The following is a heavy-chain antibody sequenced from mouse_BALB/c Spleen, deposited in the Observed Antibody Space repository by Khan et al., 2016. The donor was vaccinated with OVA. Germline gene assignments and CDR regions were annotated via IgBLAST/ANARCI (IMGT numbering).Heavy chain of an antibody. CDR2: INTGGAYT. D-gene: IGHD1-1*01. Sequence: EVELVESGGDFVRPGGSLKLSCAASGFTFSTYGMSWVRQTPDKRLEWVATINTGGAYTYYPDTVQGRFTISRDNAKNTLYLQLSSLKSEDTAIYYCARLAYYYNSEGFAYWGRGTLVTVSA. V-gene: IGHV5-6*01. CDR3: ARLAYYYNSEGFAY. CDR1: GFTFSTYG. J-gene: IGHJ3*01.